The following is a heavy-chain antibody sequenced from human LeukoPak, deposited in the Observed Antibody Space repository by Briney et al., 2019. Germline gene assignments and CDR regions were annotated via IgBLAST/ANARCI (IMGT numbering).Heavy chain of an antibody. CDR2: IWFDGSKK. J-gene: IGHJ4*02. D-gene: IGHD3-10*01. CDR1: GFTFSRHG. V-gene: IGHV3-33*01. CDR3: ARDRSVGSALGGY. Sequence: PGGSLRPSCVVSGFTFSRHGMHWVRQAPGKGLEWVAGIWFDGSKKYYPDSVKGRFAISRDDSKNTLYLQMNSLRAEDTAVYYCARDRSVGSALGGYWGQGSLVTVSS.